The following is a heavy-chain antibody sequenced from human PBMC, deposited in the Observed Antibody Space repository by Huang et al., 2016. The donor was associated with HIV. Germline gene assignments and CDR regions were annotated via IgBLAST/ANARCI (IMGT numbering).Heavy chain of an antibody. CDR1: GGSVSGHY. CDR2: INDKGYT. Sequence: QVQLQQWGAGLLKPSETLSLTCAVYGGSVSGHYWSWIRQPPGKGLEWIAEINDKGYTNYNPSLKRRVTRSVHTSRNQFSLKLNSVTAADAAVYYCARASWYEPRSWYFGLWGRGTLVTVSS. CDR3: ARASWYEPRSWYFGL. J-gene: IGHJ2*01. V-gene: IGHV4-34*01. D-gene: IGHD6-13*01.